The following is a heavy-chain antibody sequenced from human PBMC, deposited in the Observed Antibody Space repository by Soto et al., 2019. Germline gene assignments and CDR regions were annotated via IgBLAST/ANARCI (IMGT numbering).Heavy chain of an antibody. J-gene: IGHJ4*02. Sequence: GGSLRLSCAASGFIFRDYYMSWIRQAPGKGPEWISYISGSGSGVSYADSVKGRFTISRDNAKNSLFLQINSLRGEDTAIYYCARDRRGQNYFDSWRQRALVTVSS. CDR1: GFIFRDYY. CDR3: ARDRRGQNYFDS. CDR2: ISGSGSGV. V-gene: IGHV3-11*01.